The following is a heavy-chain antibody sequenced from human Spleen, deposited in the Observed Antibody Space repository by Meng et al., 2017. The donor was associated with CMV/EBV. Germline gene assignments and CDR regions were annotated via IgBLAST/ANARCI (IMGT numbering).Heavy chain of an antibody. V-gene: IGHV4-61*01. D-gene: IGHD3-16*02. CDR3: ARRIVPTYGMDV. CDR1: GDSVSSGSFY. J-gene: IGHJ6*02. Sequence: SETLSLTCTVSGDSVSSGSFYWTWIRQPPGKGLEWIGYIYYSGSNNYNPSLRSRVTISVDTSKNQFSLKLSSVTAADTAVYYCARRIVPTYGMDVWGQGTTVTVSS. CDR2: IYYSGSN.